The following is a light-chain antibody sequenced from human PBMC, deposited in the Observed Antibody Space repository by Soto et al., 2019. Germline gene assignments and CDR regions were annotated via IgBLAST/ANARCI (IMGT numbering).Light chain of an antibody. CDR2: DAP. CDR1: QSVSSS. CDR3: QQYNDWPPIT. Sequence: EIVMTQSPATLSVSPWERATLSCRASQSVSSSLAWYQQKPGQAPRLLNYDAPTRATVIPARFSGSGSGTEFTLSVSSLQSEDFAVYYCQQYNDWPPITFGQGKRLEIK. V-gene: IGKV3-15*01. J-gene: IGKJ5*01.